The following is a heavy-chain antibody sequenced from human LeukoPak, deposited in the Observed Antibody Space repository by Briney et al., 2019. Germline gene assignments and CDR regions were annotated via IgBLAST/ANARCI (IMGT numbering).Heavy chain of an antibody. D-gene: IGHD2-15*01. J-gene: IGHJ5*02. Sequence: GESLKISCKGSGYSFTSYWIGWVRQMPGKGLEWMGIIYPGDSDTRYSPSFQGQVTISADKSISTAYLQWSSPKASDTAMYYCARLPYCSGGSCYLNWFDPWGQGTLVTVSS. CDR1: GYSFTSYW. V-gene: IGHV5-51*01. CDR2: IYPGDSDT. CDR3: ARLPYCSGGSCYLNWFDP.